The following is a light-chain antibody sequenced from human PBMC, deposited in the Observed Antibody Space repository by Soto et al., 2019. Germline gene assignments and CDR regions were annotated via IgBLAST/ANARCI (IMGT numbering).Light chain of an antibody. CDR1: QSISSW. J-gene: IGKJ4*01. V-gene: IGKV1-5*03. Sequence: DIQITHSPSTLPASVGDRVTITCRASQSISSWLAWYQQKPGKAPKFLIYKASSLEIGAPSRFSGSGSGAEFTVTISSLQPDDFATYDCHQYNSYPLTFGGGTEVESK. CDR3: HQYNSYPLT. CDR2: KAS.